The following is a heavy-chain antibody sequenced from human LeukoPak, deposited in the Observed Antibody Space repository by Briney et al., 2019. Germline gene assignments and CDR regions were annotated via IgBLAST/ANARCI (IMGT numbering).Heavy chain of an antibody. D-gene: IGHD6-19*01. CDR2: INHSGST. CDR3: ARGVAVSSSGWYNY. V-gene: IGHV4-34*01. Sequence: SETLSLTCAVYGGSFSGYCWSWIRQPPGKGLEWIGEINHSGSTNYNPSLKSRVTISVDTSKNQFSLKLSSVTAADTAVYYCARGVAVSSSGWYNYWGQGTLVTVSP. CDR1: GGSFSGYC. J-gene: IGHJ4*02.